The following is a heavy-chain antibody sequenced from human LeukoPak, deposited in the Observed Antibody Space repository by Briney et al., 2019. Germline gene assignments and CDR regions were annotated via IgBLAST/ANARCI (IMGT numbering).Heavy chain of an antibody. V-gene: IGHV3-48*01. CDR2: ISSSSSTK. CDR1: GLTFSTYS. D-gene: IGHD2-15*01. Sequence: PGGSLRLSCAASGLTFSTYSMNWVRQAPGEGLEWVSYISSSSSTKYYADSVKGRFTISRDNAKNSLYLQMNSLRAEDTAVYYCAREFSRPDCSGGSCYEMVDSWGQGTLVTVSS. CDR3: AREFSRPDCSGGSCYEMVDS. J-gene: IGHJ4*02.